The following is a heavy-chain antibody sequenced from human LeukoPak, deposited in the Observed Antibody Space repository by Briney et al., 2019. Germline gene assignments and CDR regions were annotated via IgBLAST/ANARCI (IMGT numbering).Heavy chain of an antibody. CDR3: ARGIYYDSSGYYPGGY. Sequence: ASVKVSCKASGYTFTGYYMHWVRQAPGQGLEWMGWINPNSGGTNYAQKFQGRVTMTRDTSISTAYMELSRLRSDDTAVYYCARGIYYDSSGYYPGGYWGQGTLVTVSS. D-gene: IGHD3-22*01. CDR1: GYTFTGYY. CDR2: INPNSGGT. V-gene: IGHV1-2*02. J-gene: IGHJ4*02.